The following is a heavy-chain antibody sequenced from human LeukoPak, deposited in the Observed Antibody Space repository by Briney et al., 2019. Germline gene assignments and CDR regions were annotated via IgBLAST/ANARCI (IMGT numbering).Heavy chain of an antibody. V-gene: IGHV3-21*01. CDR3: ARDLHSSSCFDY. D-gene: IGHD6-13*01. J-gene: IGHJ4*02. Sequence: KSGGSLRLSCAASGFTFSSYSMNWVRQAPGKGLEWVSSISSSSSYIYYADSVKGRFTISRDNAKNSLYLQMNSLRAEDTAVYYCARDLHSSSCFDYWGQGTLVTVSS. CDR2: ISSSSSYI. CDR1: GFTFSSYS.